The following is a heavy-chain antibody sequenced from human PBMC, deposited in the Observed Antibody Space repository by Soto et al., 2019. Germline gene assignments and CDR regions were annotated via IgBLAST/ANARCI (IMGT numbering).Heavy chain of an antibody. Sequence: QVQLVQSGAEVQKPGASVKVSCKASGYTFSNYGISWVRQAPGQGLEWMGWISAYNGNANFAQKFQDRVTMTTDTSTNTAYMELRSLRSDDTAVYYCARGYRYCTGGTCYPCDYWGQGTLVTVSS. V-gene: IGHV1-18*01. CDR1: GYTFSNYG. CDR3: ARGYRYCTGGTCYPCDY. CDR2: ISAYNGNA. J-gene: IGHJ4*02. D-gene: IGHD2-15*01.